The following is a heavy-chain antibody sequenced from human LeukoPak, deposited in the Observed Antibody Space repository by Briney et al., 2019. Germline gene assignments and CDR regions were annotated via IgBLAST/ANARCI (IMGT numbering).Heavy chain of an antibody. CDR2: MNPNSGNT. Sequence: ASVKVSCKASGYTFTSYDINWVRQATGQGLEWMGWMNPNSGNTGYAQKFQGRVTMTRNTSISTAYMELSSLRSEDTAVYYCARGKYCSGGSCYPHNWFDPWGQGTLVTVSS. CDR3: ARGKYCSGGSCYPHNWFDP. CDR1: GYTFTSYD. V-gene: IGHV1-8*01. J-gene: IGHJ5*02. D-gene: IGHD2-15*01.